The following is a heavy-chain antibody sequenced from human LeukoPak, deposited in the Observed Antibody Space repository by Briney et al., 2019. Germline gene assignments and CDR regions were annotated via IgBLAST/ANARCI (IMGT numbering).Heavy chain of an antibody. CDR3: AKDIFGFDTAGYHRYFDL. D-gene: IGHD3-9*01. Sequence: GGSLRLSCAASGFTFSSYAMHWVRQAPGKGLEWVAVISYDGSNKYYADSVKGRFSISRDNSKNTLYIQMNSLRAEDTAIYYWAKDIFGFDTAGYHRYFDLWGRGTLVTVSS. J-gene: IGHJ2*01. CDR1: GFTFSSYA. V-gene: IGHV3-30-3*01. CDR2: ISYDGSNK.